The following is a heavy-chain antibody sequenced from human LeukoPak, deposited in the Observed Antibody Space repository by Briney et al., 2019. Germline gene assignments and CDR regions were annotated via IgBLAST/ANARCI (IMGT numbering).Heavy chain of an antibody. D-gene: IGHD4-17*01. V-gene: IGHV3-30*04. J-gene: IGHJ4*02. CDR3: ARELDATVTHGYFDY. CDR1: GFTFSSYT. CDR2: ISYDATNK. Sequence: PGGSLRLSCAASGFTFSSYTMHWVRQAPGKGLGWVAVISYDATNKYYANSVKGRFTISRDSSKNTVSLQMDSLTTEDTAVYYCARELDATVTHGYFDYWGQGTLVTVSS.